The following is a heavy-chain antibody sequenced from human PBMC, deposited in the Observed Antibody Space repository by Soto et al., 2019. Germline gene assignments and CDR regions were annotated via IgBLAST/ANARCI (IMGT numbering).Heavy chain of an antibody. D-gene: IGHD2-15*01. Sequence: SETLSLTCAVYGGSFSGYYWSWIRQPPGKGLEWIGEINHSGSTNYNPSLKSRVTISVDTSKNQFSLKLSSVTAADTAVYYCASFSGGGLDYWGQGTLVTVSS. CDR3: ASFSGGGLDY. J-gene: IGHJ4*02. CDR2: INHSGST. CDR1: GGSFSGYY. V-gene: IGHV4-34*01.